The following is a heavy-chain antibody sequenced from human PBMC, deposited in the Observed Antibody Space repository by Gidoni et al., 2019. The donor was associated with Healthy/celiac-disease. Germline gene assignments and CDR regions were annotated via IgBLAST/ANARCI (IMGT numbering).Heavy chain of an antibody. CDR3: ARSCQGIAAAGTNAHVIDY. D-gene: IGHD6-13*01. CDR2: IIPIFGTA. CDR1: GGTFSSYA. Sequence: QVQLVQSGAEVKKPGSSVKVSCKASGGTFSSYAISWVRQAPGQGLEWMGGIIPIFGTANYAQKFQGRVTITADESTSTAYMELSSLRSEDTAVYYCARSCQGIAAAGTNAHVIDYWGQGTLVTVSS. J-gene: IGHJ4*02. V-gene: IGHV1-69*01.